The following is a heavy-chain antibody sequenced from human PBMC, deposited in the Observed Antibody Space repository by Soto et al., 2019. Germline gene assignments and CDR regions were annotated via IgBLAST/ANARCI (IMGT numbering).Heavy chain of an antibody. Sequence: EVPLLESGGGLAQPGGSLRLSCATSGFPFISYAMSWVRQAPGRGLEWVSTISGSGGNTYYADAVKGRFTITSDSSKNTVYLQMNSLRVDDTATYYWAKEPRSGLYNLGWFDSWGQGTLVTVSS. CDR1: GFPFISYA. CDR3: AKEPRSGLYNLGWFDS. V-gene: IGHV3-23*01. D-gene: IGHD6-19*01. J-gene: IGHJ5*01. CDR2: ISGSGGNT.